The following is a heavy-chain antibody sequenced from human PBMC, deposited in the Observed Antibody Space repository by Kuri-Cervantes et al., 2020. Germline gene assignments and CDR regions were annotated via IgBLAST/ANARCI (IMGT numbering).Heavy chain of an antibody. Sequence: GGSLRLSCAASGFIFNTYRMSWVRQAPGKGPEWVANIKQDGSEENYVDSVKGRFTISRDNAENSLYLQMNSLGVEDTAVYYCARDTNWGSYPSGGKLQDGFDIWGQGTRVTVSS. CDR3: ARDTNWGSYPSGGKLQDGFDI. CDR1: GFIFNTYR. V-gene: IGHV3-7*01. CDR2: IKQDGSEE. D-gene: IGHD3-16*01. J-gene: IGHJ3*02.